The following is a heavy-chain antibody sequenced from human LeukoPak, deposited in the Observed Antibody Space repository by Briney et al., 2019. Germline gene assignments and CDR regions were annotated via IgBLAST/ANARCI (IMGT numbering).Heavy chain of an antibody. CDR1: GFIVSNTN. Sequence: GGSLRLSCAASGFIVSNTNMNWVRQAPGKGLEWVSYIDGSTPGIYYADSVKGRFTVSRDNSKNTLYLQMNSLRAEDTAVYYCARVVVGDYGDPAFDYWGQGTLVTVSS. V-gene: IGHV3-48*04. D-gene: IGHD4-17*01. CDR2: IDGSTPGI. CDR3: ARVVVGDYGDPAFDY. J-gene: IGHJ4*02.